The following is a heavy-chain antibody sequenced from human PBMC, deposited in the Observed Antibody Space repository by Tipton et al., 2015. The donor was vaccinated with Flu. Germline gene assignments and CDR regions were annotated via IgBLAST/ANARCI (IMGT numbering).Heavy chain of an antibody. V-gene: IGHV3-23*01. D-gene: IGHD6-19*01. CDR3: AKDSRYSSGLDAFDI. CDR1: GFTFSSYA. J-gene: IGHJ3*02. CDR2: ISGSGGST. Sequence: SLRLSCAASGFTFSSYAMSWVRQAPGKGLEWVSAISGSGGSTYYADSVKGRFTISRDNSKNTLYLQMNSLRAQDTAVYYCAKDSRYSSGLDAFDILGLGPMVTVSS.